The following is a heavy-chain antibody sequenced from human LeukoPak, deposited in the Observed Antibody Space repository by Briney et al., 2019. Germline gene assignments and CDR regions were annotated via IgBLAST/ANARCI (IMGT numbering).Heavy chain of an antibody. CDR1: VFTFNPYA. Sequence: PGRSLRLFCAASVFTFNPYAQSGVPGASGKGLECVTGISGSGGDTYYADYVKGRFTISRDNSKSTLYLQMNSLRVEDTAVYYCAKMGERMTAAVDNWGQGTLVTVSS. V-gene: IGHV3-23*01. J-gene: IGHJ4*02. CDR2: ISGSGGDT. D-gene: IGHD2-2*01. CDR3: AKMGERMTAAVDN.